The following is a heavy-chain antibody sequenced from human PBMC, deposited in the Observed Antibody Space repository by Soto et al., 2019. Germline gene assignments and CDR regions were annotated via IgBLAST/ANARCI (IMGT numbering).Heavy chain of an antibody. CDR3: ARVAYTSGFNFCDY. J-gene: IGHJ4*02. Sequence: SETLSLTCTVSGGSISSYYWSWIRQSPGKGLERIGYIDYSGSANYNPSLKSRVTMSADTSKNQFSLRLSSVTAADTAVYYCARVAYTSGFNFCDYWGPGTLVTVSS. V-gene: IGHV4-59*01. CDR1: GGSISSYY. CDR2: IDYSGSA. D-gene: IGHD6-19*01.